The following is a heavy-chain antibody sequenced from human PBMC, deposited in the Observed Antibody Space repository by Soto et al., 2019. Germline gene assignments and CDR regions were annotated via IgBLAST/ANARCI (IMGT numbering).Heavy chain of an antibody. CDR2: ISGSGGST. J-gene: IGHJ6*02. Sequence: GGSLRLSCAASGFTFSSYAMSWVRQAPGKGLEWVSAISGSGGSTYYADSVKGRFTISRDNSKNTLYLQMNSLRAEDTAVYYCAKLSFARDYGDYVDYYGMDVWGQGTTVTVSS. CDR3: AKLSFARDYGDYVDYYGMDV. CDR1: GFTFSSYA. D-gene: IGHD4-17*01. V-gene: IGHV3-23*01.